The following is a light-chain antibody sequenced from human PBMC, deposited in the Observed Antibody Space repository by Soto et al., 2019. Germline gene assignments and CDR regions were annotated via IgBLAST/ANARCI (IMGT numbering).Light chain of an antibody. CDR2: GAS. Sequence: EIVMTQSPATLSLSPGERATLSCRASQSVSSNFVWYQQKPGQAPRLLIYGASTRATGVPARFSGSGSGTEFTRTIGSLQSEDFAVYFCQQYDTWWTFGQGTKVEVK. V-gene: IGKV3-15*01. J-gene: IGKJ1*01. CDR1: QSVSSN. CDR3: QQYDTWWT.